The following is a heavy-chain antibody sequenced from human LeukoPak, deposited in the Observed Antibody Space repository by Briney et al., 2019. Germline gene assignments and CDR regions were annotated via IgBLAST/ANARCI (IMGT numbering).Heavy chain of an antibody. Sequence: GGSLRLSCAASGFTFSTYWMHWVRQIPGEGLVWVSRIRPDGSTTAYADSVRGRFTISRDNARNTLYLQLTSLGAEDTAIYYCARVSSLRAFDYWGQGTLVTVSS. CDR1: GFTFSTYW. D-gene: IGHD2-21*01. J-gene: IGHJ4*02. V-gene: IGHV3-74*01. CDR3: ARVSSLRAFDY. CDR2: IRPDGSTT.